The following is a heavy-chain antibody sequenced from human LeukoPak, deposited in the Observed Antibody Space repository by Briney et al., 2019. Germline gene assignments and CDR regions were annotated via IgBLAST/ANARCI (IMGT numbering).Heavy chain of an antibody. V-gene: IGHV1-18*01. D-gene: IGHD2-2*01. Sequence: ASVKVSCKASRGTFSSYTISWVRQAPGQGLEWMGWISAYNGNTNYAQKLQGRVTVTTDTSTSTAYMELRSLRSDDTAVYYCARDIDIVVVPAAFDPWGQGTLVTVSS. CDR3: ARDIDIVVVPAAFDP. CDR1: RGTFSSYT. CDR2: ISAYNGNT. J-gene: IGHJ5*02.